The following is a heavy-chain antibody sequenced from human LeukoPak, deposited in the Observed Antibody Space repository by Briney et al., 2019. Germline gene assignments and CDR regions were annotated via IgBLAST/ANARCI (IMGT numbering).Heavy chain of an antibody. J-gene: IGHJ3*02. CDR2: INHSGST. D-gene: IGHD5-24*01. V-gene: IGHV4-34*01. CDR3: ARGFPRDGYKSGAFDI. Sequence: SETLSLTCAVYGGSFSGYYWSWIRQPPGKGLEWIGEINHSGSTNYNPSLKSRVTISVDTSKNQFSLKLSSVTAADTAVYYCARGFPRDGYKSGAFDIWGQGTMVTVSS. CDR1: GGSFSGYY.